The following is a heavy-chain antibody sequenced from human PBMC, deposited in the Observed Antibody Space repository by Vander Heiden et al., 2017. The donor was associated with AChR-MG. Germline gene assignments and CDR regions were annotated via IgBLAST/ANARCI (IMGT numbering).Heavy chain of an antibody. J-gene: IGHJ6*02. CDR1: GFTFDAYA. CDR3: AKDSGYDWGAGGMDV. D-gene: IGHD5-12*01. V-gene: IGHV3-9*01. CDR2: ISWNSGSI. Sequence: EVQLVESGGGLVQPGRSLRLSCAASGFTFDAYAMHWVRQAPGKGLEWVSGISWNSGSIGYADSVKGRFTISRDNAKNSLYLQMNSLRAEDTALYYCAKDSGYDWGAGGMDVWGQGTTVTVSS.